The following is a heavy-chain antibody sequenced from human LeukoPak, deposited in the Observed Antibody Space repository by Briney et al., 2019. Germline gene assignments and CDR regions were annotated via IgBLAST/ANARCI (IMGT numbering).Heavy chain of an antibody. CDR2: IYYSGST. Sequence: SETLSLTCTVSGGSIGSYYWSWIRQPPGKGLEWIGYIYYSGSTNYNPSLKSRVTISVDTSKNQFSLKLSSVTAADTAVYYCARLGYCSSTSCYEGGVDYWGQGTLVTVSS. CDR1: GGSIGSYY. V-gene: IGHV4-59*08. D-gene: IGHD2-2*01. CDR3: ARLGYCSSTSCYEGGVDY. J-gene: IGHJ4*02.